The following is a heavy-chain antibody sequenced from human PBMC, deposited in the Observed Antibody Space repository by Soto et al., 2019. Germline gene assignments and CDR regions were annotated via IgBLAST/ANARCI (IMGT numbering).Heavy chain of an antibody. D-gene: IGHD6-19*01. Sequence: GGSLRLSCAASGFTFSNAWMSWVRQAPGKGLEWVGRIKSKTDGGTTDYAAPVKGRFTISRDDSKNTLYLQMNSLKTEDTAVYYCTTGLFSVAGTRAFIDYWGQGTLVTVSS. CDR2: IKSKTDGGTT. CDR1: GFTFSNAW. J-gene: IGHJ4*02. V-gene: IGHV3-15*01. CDR3: TTGLFSVAGTRAFIDY.